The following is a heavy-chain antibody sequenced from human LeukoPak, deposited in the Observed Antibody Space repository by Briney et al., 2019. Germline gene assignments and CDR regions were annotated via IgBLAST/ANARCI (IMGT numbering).Heavy chain of an antibody. CDR2: ISWNSGSI. D-gene: IGHD2-15*01. J-gene: IGHJ6*02. V-gene: IGHV3-9*01. CDR3: ARDYGVVVVAATPDYYYGMDV. Sequence: GGSLRLSCAASGFTFDDYAMHWVRQAPGKGLEWVSGISWNSGSIGYADSVKGRFTISRDNAKNSLYLQMNSLRAEDTAVYYCARDYGVVVVAATPDYYYGMDVWGQGTTVTVSS. CDR1: GFTFDDYA.